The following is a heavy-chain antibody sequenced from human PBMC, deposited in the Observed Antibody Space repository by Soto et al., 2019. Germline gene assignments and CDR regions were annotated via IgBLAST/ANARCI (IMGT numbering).Heavy chain of an antibody. CDR1: GFTFSSYA. Sequence: GGSLRLSCAASGFTFSSYAMSWVRQAPGKGLEWVSAISGSGGSTYYADSVKGRFTISRDNSKNTLYLQMNSLRAEDTAVYYCAKEKGEAAAGNYGMDVWGQGTTVTVSS. CDR2: ISGSGGST. J-gene: IGHJ6*02. D-gene: IGHD6-13*01. CDR3: AKEKGEAAAGNYGMDV. V-gene: IGHV3-23*01.